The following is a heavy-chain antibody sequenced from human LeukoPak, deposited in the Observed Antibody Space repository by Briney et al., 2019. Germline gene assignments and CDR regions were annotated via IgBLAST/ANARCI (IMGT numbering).Heavy chain of an antibody. D-gene: IGHD1-26*01. CDR2: ISSSGST. V-gene: IGHV4-61*02. CDR3: AGYEWELRDWFDP. CDR1: GDSISSGDYY. Sequence: SGTLSPTCTVSGDSISSGDYYWSWIRQPAGKGLEWIGRISSSGSTNYNPSLKSRVTISVDTSKNQFSLKLSSVTAADTAVYYCAGYEWELRDWFDPWGQGTLVTVSS. J-gene: IGHJ5*02.